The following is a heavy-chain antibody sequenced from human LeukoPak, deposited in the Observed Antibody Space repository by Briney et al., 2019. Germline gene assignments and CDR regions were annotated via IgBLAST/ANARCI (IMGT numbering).Heavy chain of an antibody. CDR2: ISAYNGNT. V-gene: IGHV1-18*01. Sequence: ASVKVSCKASGYTFTSYGISWVRQALGQGLEWMGWISAYNGNTNYAQKLQGRVTMTTDTSTSTAYMELRSLRSDDTAVYYCAKDRRLRLGEFLGRKETNWFDPWGQGTLVTVSS. CDR3: AKDRRLRLGEFLGRKETNWFDP. CDR1: GYTFTSYG. D-gene: IGHD3-16*01. J-gene: IGHJ5*02.